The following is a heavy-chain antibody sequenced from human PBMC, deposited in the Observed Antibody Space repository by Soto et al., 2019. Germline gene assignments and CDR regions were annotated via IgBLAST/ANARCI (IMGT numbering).Heavy chain of an antibody. J-gene: IGHJ3*02. CDR3: ARDSSIVVPAAMRLDAFDI. V-gene: IGHV3-11*05. D-gene: IGHD2-2*01. Sequence: LSLTCTVSGGSISSSSYYWGWIRQAPGKGLEWVSYISSSSSYTNYADSVKGRFTISRDNAKNSLYLQMNSLRAEDTAVYYCARDSSIVVPAAMRLDAFDIWGQGTMVTVSS. CDR2: ISSSSSYT. CDR1: GGSISSSSYY.